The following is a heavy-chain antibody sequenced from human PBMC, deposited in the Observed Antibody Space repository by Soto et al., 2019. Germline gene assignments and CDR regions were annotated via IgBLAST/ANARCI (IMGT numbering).Heavy chain of an antibody. CDR2: INPGDSDT. CDR1: GYSFTSYW. J-gene: IGHJ5*02. CDR3: ARLVTIFGVVPRGWFDP. Sequence: LGESLKISCKGSGYSFTSYWIGWVRQMPGKGLEWMGIINPGDSDTRYTPSFQGQVTISADKSISTAYLQWSSLKASDTAMYYCARLVTIFGVVPRGWFDPWGQGTLVTVSS. D-gene: IGHD3-3*01. V-gene: IGHV5-51*01.